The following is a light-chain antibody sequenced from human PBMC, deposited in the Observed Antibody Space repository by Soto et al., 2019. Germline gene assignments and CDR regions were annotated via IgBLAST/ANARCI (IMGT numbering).Light chain of an antibody. CDR3: QTWGTGTHVV. CDR1: SGHSNFA. J-gene: IGLJ2*01. V-gene: IGLV4-69*01. Sequence: QPVLTQSPSASASLGASVKLTCTLSSGHSNFAIAWLQQQPDRGPRYLMKVNTDGSHDKGDGIPDRFSGSTSGAERYLTTSSLQSDDEADYYCQTWGTGTHVVFGGGTKLTVL. CDR2: VNTDGSH.